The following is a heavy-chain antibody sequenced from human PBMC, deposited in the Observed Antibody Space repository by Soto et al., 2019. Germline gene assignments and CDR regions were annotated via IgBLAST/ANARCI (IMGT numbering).Heavy chain of an antibody. CDR1: GDSVSNNSAA. V-gene: IGHV6-1*01. Sequence: HSQTLSLTCAISGDSVSNNSAARNWIRQSPSRGLEWLGRTYYRSKWYNDYAVSVKSRITINPDTSKNQFSLQLNSVTPEDTAVYYCARAPSYCSGGSCYSVAMDYWGQGTLVTVSS. J-gene: IGHJ4*02. CDR3: ARAPSYCSGGSCYSVAMDY. CDR2: TYYRSKWYN. D-gene: IGHD2-15*01.